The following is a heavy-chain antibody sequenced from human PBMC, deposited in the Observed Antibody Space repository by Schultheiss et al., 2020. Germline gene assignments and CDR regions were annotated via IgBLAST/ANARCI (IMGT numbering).Heavy chain of an antibody. Sequence: SGPTLVNPTQTLTLTCTFSGFSLSTSGVGVGWIRQPPGKALEWLALIYWDDDKRYSPSLKSRLTITKDTSKNQVVLTMTNMDPVDTATYYCAHSIYYYDSSGYRQNWFDPWGQGTLVTVSS. D-gene: IGHD3-22*01. CDR2: IYWDDDK. V-gene: IGHV2-5*02. J-gene: IGHJ5*02. CDR3: AHSIYYYDSSGYRQNWFDP. CDR1: GFSLSTSGVG.